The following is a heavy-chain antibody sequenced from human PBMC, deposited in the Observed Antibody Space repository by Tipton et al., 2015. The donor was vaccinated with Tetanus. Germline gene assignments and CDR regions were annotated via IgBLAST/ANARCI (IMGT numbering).Heavy chain of an antibody. J-gene: IGHJ5*02. CDR1: GYTFDTYW. CDR2: IYPGDSDT. V-gene: IGHV5-51*01. D-gene: IGHD3-3*01. CDR3: ARHFGEMLYAPLRFDP. Sequence: QLVQSGAEVKQPGESLKISCKCSGYTFDTYWIAWVRQMPGKGLEWMGIIYPGDSDTRYSPSFQGQVTMSVDRSTATAYLQWGSLKASDTAIYYCARHFGEMLYAPLRFDPWGQGTLVTVSS.